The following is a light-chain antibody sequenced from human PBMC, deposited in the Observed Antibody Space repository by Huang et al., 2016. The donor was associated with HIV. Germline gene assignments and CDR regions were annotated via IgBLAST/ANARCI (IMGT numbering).Light chain of an antibody. CDR2: GAS. J-gene: IGKJ1*01. CDR3: QQYNNWPWT. CDR1: QSVSSN. Sequence: EIVMTQSPATLSVSPGERAPLSCRASQSVSSNLAWYQQKPGQAPRLLFYGASTRATGIPARFSGSGSGTEFTLTISSLQSEDFAVYYCQQYNNWPWTFGQGTKVELK. V-gene: IGKV3-15*01.